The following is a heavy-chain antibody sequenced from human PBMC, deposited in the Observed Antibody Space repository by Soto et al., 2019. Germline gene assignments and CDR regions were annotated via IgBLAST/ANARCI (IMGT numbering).Heavy chain of an antibody. CDR2: VFRSGST. V-gene: IGHV4-30-2*01. J-gene: IGHJ4*02. CDR3: DRGSYGAGYEY. D-gene: IGHD3-10*01. CDR1: GGSISSGDYS. Sequence: LSLTCTVSGGSISSGDYSWSWIRQPPGKGLEWIGYVFRSGSTYYSPSLKSRVTISVDGSKNQFSLKLTSVTAADTGVYYCDRGSYGAGYEYWGQGSLVTVSS.